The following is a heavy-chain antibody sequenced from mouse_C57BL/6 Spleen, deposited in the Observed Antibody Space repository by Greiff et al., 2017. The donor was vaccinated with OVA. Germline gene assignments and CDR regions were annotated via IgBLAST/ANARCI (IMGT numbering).Heavy chain of an antibody. CDR3: ARSYYYGSSSAWFAY. CDR2: IYPGSGST. V-gene: IGHV1-55*01. J-gene: IGHJ3*01. Sequence: QVQLKQSVAELVRPGASVKMSCKASGYTFTSYWITWVKQRPGQGLEWIGDIYPGSGSTNYNEKFKSKATLTVDTSSSTAYMQLSSLTSEDSAVYYCARSYYYGSSSAWFAYWGQGTLVTVSA. D-gene: IGHD1-1*01. CDR1: GYTFTSYW.